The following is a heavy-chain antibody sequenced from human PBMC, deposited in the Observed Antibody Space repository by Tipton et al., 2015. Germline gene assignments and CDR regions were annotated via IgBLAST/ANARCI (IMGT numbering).Heavy chain of an antibody. V-gene: IGHV4-39*01. J-gene: IGHJ4*02. CDR3: AREVALEGAGRGDFDF. CDR2: MYYSGTT. Sequence: TLSLTCTVSGGSISASSSYYWDWIRQSPGKGLEWIGSMYYSGTTDYNPSLKSRVTISVDTSRNQFSLRLTSVTAADTAVYYCAREVALEGAGRGDFDFWGQGTLVTVSS. D-gene: IGHD1-26*01. CDR1: GGSISASSSYY.